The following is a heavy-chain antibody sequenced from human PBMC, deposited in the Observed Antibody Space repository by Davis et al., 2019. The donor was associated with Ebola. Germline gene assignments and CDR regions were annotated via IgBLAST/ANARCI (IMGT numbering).Heavy chain of an antibody. CDR2: TYYTSKWYN. V-gene: IGHV6-1*01. CDR1: GDSVSMKSAG. CDR3: ARGWLRSGLDS. J-gene: IGHJ4*02. D-gene: IGHD3-22*01. Sequence: HSQTLSLTCAISGDSVSMKSAGWNWIRQSPSRGLEWLGRTYYTSKWYNDYAESVKSRINIKPDTSKNQLALQMNSVTPEDTAVYYCARGWLRSGLDSWGQGTLVTVSS.